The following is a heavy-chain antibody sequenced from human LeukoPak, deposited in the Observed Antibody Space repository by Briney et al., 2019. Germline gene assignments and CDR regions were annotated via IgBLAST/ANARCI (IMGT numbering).Heavy chain of an antibody. D-gene: IGHD3-22*01. J-gene: IGHJ4*02. CDR2: IIPILGIA. CDR1: GDTFSSYT. CDR3: AREEDYYDSSGYSFVSDY. Sequence: SVKVSCKASGDTFSSYTISWVRQAPGQGLEWMGRIIPILGIANYAQKFQGRVTITADKSASTAYMELSSLRSEDTAVYYCAREEDYYDSSGYSFVSDYWGQGTLVTVSS. V-gene: IGHV1-69*04.